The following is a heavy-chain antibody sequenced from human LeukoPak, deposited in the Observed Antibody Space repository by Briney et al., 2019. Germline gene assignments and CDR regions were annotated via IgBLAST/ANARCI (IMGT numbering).Heavy chain of an antibody. CDR2: ISSSSSYI. D-gene: IGHD1-26*01. CDR3: ARGDEVGATRFDY. CDR1: GFTFTSYG. Sequence: GGSLRLSCAASGFTFTSYGMSWVRQAPGKGLEWVSSISSSSSYIYYADSVKGRFTISRDNAKNSLYLQMNSLRAEDTAVYYCARGDEVGATRFDYWGQGTLVTVSS. V-gene: IGHV3-21*01. J-gene: IGHJ4*02.